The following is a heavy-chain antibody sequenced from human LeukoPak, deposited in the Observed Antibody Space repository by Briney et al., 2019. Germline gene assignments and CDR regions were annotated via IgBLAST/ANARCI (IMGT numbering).Heavy chain of an antibody. J-gene: IGHJ4*02. Sequence: SETLSLTCTVSGGSISSSNYYWGWIRQPPGKGLEWIGSIYYSGSTYYNPSLKSRVTISVDTSKNQFSLKLSSVTAADTAVYYCARDRVDTAMEDFDYWGQGTLVTVSS. V-gene: IGHV4-39*07. D-gene: IGHD5-18*01. CDR3: ARDRVDTAMEDFDY. CDR1: GGSISSSNYY. CDR2: IYYSGST.